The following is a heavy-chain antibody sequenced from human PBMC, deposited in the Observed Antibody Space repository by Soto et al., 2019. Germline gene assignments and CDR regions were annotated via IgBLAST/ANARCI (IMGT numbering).Heavy chain of an antibody. Sequence: SGPTLVNPTQTLTLTCTFSGFSLSTSGMCVSWIRQPPGKALEWLARIDWDDDKYYSTSLKTRLTISKDTSKNQVVLTMTNMDPVDTATYYCARIRPYSGSYPPYYYGMDVWGQGTTVTVSS. V-gene: IGHV2-70*11. J-gene: IGHJ6*02. CDR2: IDWDDDK. CDR3: ARIRPYSGSYPPYYYGMDV. CDR1: GFSLSTSGMC. D-gene: IGHD1-26*01.